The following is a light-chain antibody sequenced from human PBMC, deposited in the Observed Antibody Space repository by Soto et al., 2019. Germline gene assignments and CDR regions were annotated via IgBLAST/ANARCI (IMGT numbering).Light chain of an antibody. V-gene: IGKV1-8*01. CDR1: QGISSY. CDR2: AAY. CDR3: QRYYSYLPS. J-gene: IGKJ3*01. Sequence: AIRMTQSPSSFSASTGDRVTITCRASQGISSYLAWYQQKPGKAPKLLIYAAYTLQSGVPSRFSGSGSGTDFTLTISCLQSADFATYYGQRYYSYLPSFGPGPKVDIK.